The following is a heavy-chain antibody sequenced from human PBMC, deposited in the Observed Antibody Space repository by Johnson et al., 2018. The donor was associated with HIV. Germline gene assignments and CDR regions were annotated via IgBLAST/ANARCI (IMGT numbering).Heavy chain of an antibody. Sequence: QMQLVESGGGVVQPGGSLRLSCAASGFTFSSYAMHWVRQAPGKGLEWVAVISYDGSEKYYADSVKGRFTISRDNAKNSLYLQMNSLRAEDTAVYYCARDRGGPVRDDAFDIWGQGTMVTVSS. D-gene: IGHD3-10*01. J-gene: IGHJ3*02. CDR1: GFTFSSYA. CDR2: ISYDGSEK. V-gene: IGHV3-30*04. CDR3: ARDRGGPVRDDAFDI.